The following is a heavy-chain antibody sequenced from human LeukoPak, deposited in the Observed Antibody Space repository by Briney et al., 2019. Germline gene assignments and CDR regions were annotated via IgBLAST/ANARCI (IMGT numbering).Heavy chain of an antibody. CDR1: GYTFTSYG. CDR3: ARSAAAGTDFDS. V-gene: IGHV1-18*01. Sequence: GASVKVSCKASGYTFTSYGISWVRQAPGQGLEWMGWISAYNGNTNYAQKLQGRVTMTTDTSTSTAYMELRGLRSVDTAVYYCARSAAAGTDFDSWGQGTLVTVSS. J-gene: IGHJ4*02. D-gene: IGHD6-13*01. CDR2: ISAYNGNT.